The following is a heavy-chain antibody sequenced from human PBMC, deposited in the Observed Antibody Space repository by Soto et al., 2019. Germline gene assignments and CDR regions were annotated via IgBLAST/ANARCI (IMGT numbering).Heavy chain of an antibody. CDR1: GGSFSGYY. CDR2: INHSGST. J-gene: IGHJ6*02. Sequence: PSETLSLTCAVYGGSFSGYYWSWIRQPPGKGLEWIGEINHSGSTNYNPSLKSRVTISVDTSKNQFSLKLSSVTAADTAVYYCARRATNYYYYGMDVWGQGTTVTVSS. V-gene: IGHV4-34*01. CDR3: ARRATNYYYYGMDV.